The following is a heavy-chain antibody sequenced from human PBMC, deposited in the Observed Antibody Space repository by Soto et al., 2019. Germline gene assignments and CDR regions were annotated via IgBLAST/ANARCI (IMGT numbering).Heavy chain of an antibody. CDR3: AKDFITIFGVVMNTYDY. D-gene: IGHD3-3*01. CDR1: GFTFSSYA. V-gene: IGHV3-23*01. Sequence: GGSLRLSCAASGFTFSSYAMSWVRQAPGKGLEWVSAISGSGGSTYYADSVKGRFTISRDNSKNTLYLQMNSLRAEDTAVYYCAKDFITIFGVVMNTYDYWGQGTLVTVSS. CDR2: ISGSGGST. J-gene: IGHJ4*02.